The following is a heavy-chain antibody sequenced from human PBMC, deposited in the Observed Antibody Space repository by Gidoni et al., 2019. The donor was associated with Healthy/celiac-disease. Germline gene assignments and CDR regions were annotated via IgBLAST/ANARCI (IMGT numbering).Heavy chain of an antibody. Sequence: QVQLVESGGGVGQPGRSLRLSCAASGFTFSSDGMQWVGQAPGKGLEWVAVIGYYGINKYYADSVKGRFTISRDNSKNTLYLQMNSLRAEDTAVYYCARGGGGREPTDYWGQGTLVTVSS. D-gene: IGHD1-26*01. J-gene: IGHJ4*02. CDR3: ARGGGGREPTDY. CDR2: IGYYGINK. V-gene: IGHV3-33*01. CDR1: GFTFSSDG.